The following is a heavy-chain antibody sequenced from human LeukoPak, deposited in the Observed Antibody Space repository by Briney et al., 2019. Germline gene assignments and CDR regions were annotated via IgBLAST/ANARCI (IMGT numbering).Heavy chain of an antibody. CDR2: ISAYNGNT. Sequence: ASVKVSCKASGYTFTSYGISWVRQAPGQGLEWMGWISAYNGNTNYAQKLQGRVTMTTDTSTSTAYMELRSLRSDDTAVYYCARGRYCSSTSCYKVYYYYMDVWGKGTTVTVSS. J-gene: IGHJ6*03. CDR1: GYTFTSYG. V-gene: IGHV1-18*01. D-gene: IGHD2-2*02. CDR3: ARGRYCSSTSCYKVYYYYMDV.